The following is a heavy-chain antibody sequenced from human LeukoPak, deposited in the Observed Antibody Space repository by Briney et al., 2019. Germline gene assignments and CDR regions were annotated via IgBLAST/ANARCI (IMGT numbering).Heavy chain of an antibody. CDR1: GFTFSTYS. Sequence: PGGSLRLSCAASGFTFSTYSMNWVRQAPGKGLEWVSGISWNSGNIGYADSVKGRFIISRDNAKNSLYLQMNSLRPEDTALYYCAKELGGLEDFWGQGTLVTVSS. D-gene: IGHD3-3*01. J-gene: IGHJ4*02. CDR3: AKELGGLEDF. V-gene: IGHV3-9*01. CDR2: ISWNSGNI.